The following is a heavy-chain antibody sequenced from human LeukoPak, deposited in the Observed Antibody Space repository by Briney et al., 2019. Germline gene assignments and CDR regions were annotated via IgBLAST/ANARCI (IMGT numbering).Heavy chain of an antibody. CDR2: IVVGSGNT. CDR3: AAATRSGSYYHGPYGMDV. J-gene: IGHJ6*04. V-gene: IGHV1-58*01. Sequence: SVKVSCKASGITFTSSAVQWVRQARGQRLEWIGWIVVGSGNTNYAQKFQERVTITRDMSTSTAYMELSSLRSEDTAVYYCAAATRSGSYYHGPYGMDVWGKETTVTVSS. D-gene: IGHD3-10*01. CDR1: GITFTSSA.